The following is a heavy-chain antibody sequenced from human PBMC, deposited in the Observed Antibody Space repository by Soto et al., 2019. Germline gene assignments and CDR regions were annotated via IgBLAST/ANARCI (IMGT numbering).Heavy chain of an antibody. Sequence: GASVKVSCKASGYTFNNYAIHWVRQAPGHRLEWMAWISAYNGNTNYAPKLQGRVTMTTDTSTSTAYMELRSLRSDDTAVYYCARDRVGATLNWFDPWGQGTLVTSPQ. J-gene: IGHJ5*02. D-gene: IGHD1-26*01. CDR1: GYTFNNYA. CDR2: ISAYNGNT. CDR3: ARDRVGATLNWFDP. V-gene: IGHV1-18*01.